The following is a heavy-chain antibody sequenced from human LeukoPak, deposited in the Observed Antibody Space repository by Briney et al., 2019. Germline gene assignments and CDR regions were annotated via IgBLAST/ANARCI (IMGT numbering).Heavy chain of an antibody. CDR1: GFTFSSYA. CDR3: ARGSLTHYGSGAHDY. CDR2: ISGSGGRT. V-gene: IGHV3-23*01. D-gene: IGHD3-10*01. J-gene: IGHJ4*02. Sequence: GGSLRLSCAASGFTFSSYAMNWVRQAPGKGLEWVSAISGSGGRTYYADSVKGRFTISRDNSKNTLYLQMNSLRAEDTAVYYCARGSLTHYGSGAHDYWGQGTLVTVSS.